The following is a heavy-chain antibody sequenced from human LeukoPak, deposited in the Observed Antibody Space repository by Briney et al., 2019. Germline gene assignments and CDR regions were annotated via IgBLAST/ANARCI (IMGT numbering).Heavy chain of an antibody. D-gene: IGHD3-3*01. Sequence: GASVKVSCKASGYTFTSYGISWVRQAPGQGLEWMGWISAYNGNTNYAQKLQGRVTMTTDTSTSTAYMELRSLRSDDTAVYYCARDPYYDFWSGPPGGAFDYWGQGTLVTVSS. CDR1: GYTFTSYG. CDR2: ISAYNGNT. CDR3: ARDPYYDFWSGPPGGAFDY. V-gene: IGHV1-18*01. J-gene: IGHJ4*02.